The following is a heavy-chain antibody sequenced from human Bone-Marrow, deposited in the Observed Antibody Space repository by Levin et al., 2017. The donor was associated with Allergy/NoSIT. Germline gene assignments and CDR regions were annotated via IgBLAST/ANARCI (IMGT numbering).Heavy chain of an antibody. D-gene: IGHD5-18*01. V-gene: IGHV3-23*01. CDR2: ISGSGVGT. CDR3: VRDGPVDTAFDN. J-gene: IGHJ4*02. Sequence: GGSLRLSCAASASTFNDYAMSWVRQPPGKGLEWVSSISGSGVGTYYADSVKGRFTISRDNSKNTMYLQMNSLRAEDTAMYYCVRDGPVDTAFDNWGQGTLVTVSS. CDR1: ASTFNDYA.